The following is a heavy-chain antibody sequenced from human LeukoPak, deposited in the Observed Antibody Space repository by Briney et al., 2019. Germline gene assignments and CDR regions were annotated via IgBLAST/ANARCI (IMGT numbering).Heavy chain of an antibody. J-gene: IGHJ4*02. CDR1: GFTFSSNY. CDR2: IYSGGST. V-gene: IGHV3-66*02. CDR3: ARYHYDFWSGYFDY. D-gene: IGHD3-3*01. Sequence: GGSLRLSCAASGFTFSSNYMSWVRQAPGKGLEWVSVIYSGGSTYYADPVKGRFTISRDNSKNTLYLQMNSLRAEDTAVYYCARYHYDFWSGYFDYWGQGTLVTVSS.